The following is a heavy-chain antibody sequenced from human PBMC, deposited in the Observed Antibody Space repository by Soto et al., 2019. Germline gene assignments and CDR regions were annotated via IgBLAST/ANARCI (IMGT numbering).Heavy chain of an antibody. V-gene: IGHV3-30-3*01. Sequence: GGSLRLSCAASGFTFSSYAMHWVRQAPGKGLEWVAVISYDGSNKYYADSVKGRFTISRDNSKNTLYLQMNSLRAEDTAVYYCARDRLDVVVPAAILAYWGQGTLVTVSS. D-gene: IGHD2-2*02. CDR3: ARDRLDVVVPAAILAY. CDR2: ISYDGSNK. CDR1: GFTFSSYA. J-gene: IGHJ4*02.